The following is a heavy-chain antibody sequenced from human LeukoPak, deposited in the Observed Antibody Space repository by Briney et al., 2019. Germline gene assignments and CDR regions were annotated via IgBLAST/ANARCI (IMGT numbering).Heavy chain of an antibody. Sequence: GGSLRLSCAASGFTFSSYAMSWVRQAPGKGLEWLSAISGSGGSKYYADSVKGRITISRDNSKNTLYLQMNSMRAEDTDVYYCARDEYVHTHTNWFGPWGEGTLVTVSS. CDR1: GFTFSSYA. CDR3: ARDEYVHTHTNWFGP. V-gene: IGHV3-23*01. J-gene: IGHJ5*02. CDR2: ISGSGGSK. D-gene: IGHD6-6*01.